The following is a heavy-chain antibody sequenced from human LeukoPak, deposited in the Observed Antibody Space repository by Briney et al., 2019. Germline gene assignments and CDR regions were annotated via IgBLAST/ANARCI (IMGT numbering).Heavy chain of an antibody. D-gene: IGHD6-19*01. CDR1: GYRFNAYG. Sequence: ASVKVSCKTSGYRFNAYGISWVRQAPGQGLEWMGWISGYNGNTNYGEKVQGRLTMTLDTSTSTAYMELRSLRSDDTAVYYCARAFIAVAGYFDYWGQGTLVTVSS. V-gene: IGHV1-18*01. J-gene: IGHJ4*02. CDR3: ARAFIAVAGYFDY. CDR2: ISGYNGNT.